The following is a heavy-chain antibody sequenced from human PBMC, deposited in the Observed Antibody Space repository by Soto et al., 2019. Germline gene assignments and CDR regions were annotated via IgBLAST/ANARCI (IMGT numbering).Heavy chain of an antibody. CDR2: INVYNGNT. D-gene: IGHD3-10*01. CDR1: GYTFTKDG. J-gene: IGHJ5*02. Sequence: ASVKVSCKASGYTFTKDGVGWVRQAPGQGLEWMGWINVYNGNTKYAQKVQGRVTMTTDTSTSTAYMELRSLRSDDTAVYYCARGVGSGSYYNQYNWFDPWGQGTLVTVSS. V-gene: IGHV1-18*01. CDR3: ARGVGSGSYYNQYNWFDP.